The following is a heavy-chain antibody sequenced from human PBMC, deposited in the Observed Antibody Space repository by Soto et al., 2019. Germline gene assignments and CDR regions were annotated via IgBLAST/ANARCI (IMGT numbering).Heavy chain of an antibody. D-gene: IGHD6-19*01. CDR2: INDDGSST. CDR1: GFTFSNYW. CDR3: AQSDWFDP. Sequence: EVQLVESGGGLIQPGGSLRLSCAASGFTFSNYWMHWVRQAPGKGLVWVSRINDDGSSTSYADSVKGRFTISRDNAKNTLYLKMNSLRAEDTAVYYCAQSDWFDPWGQGTLVTVSS. J-gene: IGHJ5*02. V-gene: IGHV3-74*01.